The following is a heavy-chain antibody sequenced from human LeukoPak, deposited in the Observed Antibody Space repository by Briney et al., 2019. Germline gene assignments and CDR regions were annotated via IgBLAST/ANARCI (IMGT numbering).Heavy chain of an antibody. V-gene: IGHV3-33*08. CDR1: GFTFSSYW. J-gene: IGHJ6*02. CDR2: IWYDGSNK. CDR3: AREYEADYYYYGMDV. D-gene: IGHD2-15*01. Sequence: GGSLRLSCAASGFTFSSYWMSWVRQAPGKGLEWVAVIWYDGSNKYYADSVKGRFTISRDNSKNTLYLQMNSLRAEDTAVYYCAREYEADYYYYGMDVWGQGTTVTVSS.